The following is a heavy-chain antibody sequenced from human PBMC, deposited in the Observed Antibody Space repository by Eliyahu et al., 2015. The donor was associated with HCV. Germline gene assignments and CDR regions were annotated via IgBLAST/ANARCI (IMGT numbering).Heavy chain of an antibody. CDR2: IRFDGQEK. CDR3: AAGVMDIDY. J-gene: IGHJ4*02. Sequence: QVQLVESGGGVVQXGGSLRLXXACXGFSFGGYGMHWVRQAPRKGLQWVAFIRFDGQEKHYAASVEGRFSISRDNSDDILFLDMNDLRVEDTATYFCAAGVMDIDYWGRGTL. D-gene: IGHD2-8*01. CDR1: GFSFGGYG. V-gene: IGHV3-30*02.